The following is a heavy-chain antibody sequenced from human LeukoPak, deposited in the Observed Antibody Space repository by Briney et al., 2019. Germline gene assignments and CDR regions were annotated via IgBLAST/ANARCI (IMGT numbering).Heavy chain of an antibody. CDR1: GGSFSGYY. Sequence: SETLSLTCAVCGGSFSGYYWSWIRQPPGKGLEWIGEINHSGSTNYNPSLTSRVTISVDTSKNQFSLKLSSVTAADTAVYYCFGRQWLVDYWGQGTLVTVSS. D-gene: IGHD6-19*01. CDR2: INHSGST. CDR3: FGRQWLVDY. J-gene: IGHJ4*02. V-gene: IGHV4-34*01.